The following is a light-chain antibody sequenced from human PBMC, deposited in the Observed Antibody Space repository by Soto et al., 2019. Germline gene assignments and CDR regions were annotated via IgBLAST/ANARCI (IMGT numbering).Light chain of an antibody. CDR1: SSDVGGYNY. CDR3: SSYATNRDVL. CDR2: EVD. J-gene: IGLJ2*01. Sequence: QAALTQPPSASVSPGQSVTVSCTGTSSDVGGYNYVSWYQQHPGKAPKLMIYEVDKRPSGVPDRFSGSKSGNTASLTVSGLQADDEADYYCSSYATNRDVLFGGGTKLTVL. V-gene: IGLV2-8*01.